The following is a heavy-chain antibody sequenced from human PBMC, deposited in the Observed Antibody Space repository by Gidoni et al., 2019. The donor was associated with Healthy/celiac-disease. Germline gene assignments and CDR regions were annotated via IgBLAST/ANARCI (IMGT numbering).Heavy chain of an antibody. CDR2: IKSKTDGWTT. V-gene: IGHV3-15*01. Sequence: EVQLVESGGGLVKPGGSLRLSCSASGFTFRNAWMSWVRQAPGKGLEWVGRIKSKTDGWTTDYAAPVKGRFTISRDDSKNTLYLQMNSLKTEDTAVYYCTTPLRTFHYYYGMDVWGQGTTVTVSS. D-gene: IGHD3-10*01. J-gene: IGHJ6*02. CDR3: TTPLRTFHYYYGMDV. CDR1: GFTFRNAW.